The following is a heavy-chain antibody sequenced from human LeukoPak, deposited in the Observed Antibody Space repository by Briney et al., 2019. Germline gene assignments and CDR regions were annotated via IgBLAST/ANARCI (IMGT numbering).Heavy chain of an antibody. CDR2: ISPNTGDT. CDR3: ARWFGEVPGDY. V-gene: IGHV1-2*02. J-gene: IGHJ4*02. D-gene: IGHD3-10*01. Sequence: ASVTVSCKASGYTFTAYYIHWVRQAPGQGLEWMGRISPNTGDTTYAQRFQGRVTMTRDTSITTACMELSRLRFDDTAVYYCARWFGEVPGDYWGQGTLVTVSS. CDR1: GYTFTAYY.